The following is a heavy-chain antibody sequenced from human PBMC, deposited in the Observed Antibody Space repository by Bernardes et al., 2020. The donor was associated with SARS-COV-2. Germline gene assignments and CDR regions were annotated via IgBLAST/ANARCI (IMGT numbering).Heavy chain of an antibody. CDR2: IYPGDSDI. J-gene: IGHJ4*02. Sequence: GEPLKISCKGSGYSFTNYWIGWLRQMPGKGLEWMGIIYPGDSDIRYSPSFQGQVTISVDKSISTAYLQWSSLKASDSALYYCARRHYYGRYGDFDYWGQGTLVTVSS. V-gene: IGHV5-51*01. D-gene: IGHD3-10*01. CDR3: ARRHYYGRYGDFDY. CDR1: GYSFTNYW.